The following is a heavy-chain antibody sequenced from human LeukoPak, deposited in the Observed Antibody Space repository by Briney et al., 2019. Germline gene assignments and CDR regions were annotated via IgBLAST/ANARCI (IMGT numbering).Heavy chain of an antibody. J-gene: IGHJ3*02. CDR1: TFSFSTYG. Sequence: GGSLRLSCAASTFSFSTYGMHWVRQAPGKGLEWVAFIQYDGSIKLYGDSVKGRFTISRDNSKNTLYLQMNSLRAEDTAVYYCAKEGDYAFDIWGQGTMATVSS. CDR2: IQYDGSIK. CDR3: AKEGDYAFDI. V-gene: IGHV3-30*02.